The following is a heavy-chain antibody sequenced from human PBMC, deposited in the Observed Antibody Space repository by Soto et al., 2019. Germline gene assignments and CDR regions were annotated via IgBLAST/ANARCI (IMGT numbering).Heavy chain of an antibody. D-gene: IGHD3-3*01. CDR1: GFPFDDYA. CDR2: ISSNSGSK. J-gene: IGHJ6*02. CDR3: AKDIFDFWSGLIAGGMDV. Sequence: GGSLRLSCAASGFPFDDYAMHLVRQAPGKGLECVSGISSNSGSKGYVDSVKGRFTISRDNAKKSLYLQMNSLRAEDTALYYCAKDIFDFWSGLIAGGMDVWGQGTTVTVSS. V-gene: IGHV3-9*01.